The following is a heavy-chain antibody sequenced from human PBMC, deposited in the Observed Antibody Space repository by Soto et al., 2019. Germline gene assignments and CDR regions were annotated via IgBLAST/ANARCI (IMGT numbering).Heavy chain of an antibody. CDR1: GFTFSTYA. V-gene: IGHV3-23*01. CDR2: ITGSGGST. D-gene: IGHD4-17*01. Sequence: GSLRLSCAASGFTFSTYAMIWVRQAPGKGLEWVSVITGSGGSTYYADSVKGRFTISRDTSKNTLFLQMNSLRAEDTAVYYCAKDRYGDYGGIDYWGQGTIVTVSS. J-gene: IGHJ4*02. CDR3: AKDRYGDYGGIDY.